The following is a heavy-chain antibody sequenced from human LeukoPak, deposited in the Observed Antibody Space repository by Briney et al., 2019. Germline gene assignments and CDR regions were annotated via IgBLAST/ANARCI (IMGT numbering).Heavy chain of an antibody. J-gene: IGHJ6*03. CDR1: AFTFTTFE. CDR3: ARGPPRGKYYYMDV. Sequence: PGWPLIHSFAAPAFTFTTFEMHSIPHPTVQSLYPPSTIGTASDTYYPGSVEGRFTLSRDNAKNSLYLQMNSLTAGDTAVYYCARGPPRGKYYYMDVWGKGTTVTVSS. D-gene: IGHD1-1*01. V-gene: IGHV3-13*01. CDR2: IGTASDT.